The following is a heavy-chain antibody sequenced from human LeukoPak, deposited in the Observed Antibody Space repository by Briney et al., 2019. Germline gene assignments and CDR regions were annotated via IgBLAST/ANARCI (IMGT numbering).Heavy chain of an antibody. CDR2: IYHSGST. D-gene: IGHD5-18*01. V-gene: IGHV4-30-2*01. J-gene: IGHJ4*02. CDR1: GGPISSGGYS. Sequence: PSQTLSLTCAVSGGPISSGGYSWSWIRQPPGKGLECIGYIYHSGSTYYNPSLKSRVTISVDRSKNQFSLKLSSVTAADTAVYYCARTILELWLPGAFDYWGQGTLVTVSS. CDR3: ARTILELWLPGAFDY.